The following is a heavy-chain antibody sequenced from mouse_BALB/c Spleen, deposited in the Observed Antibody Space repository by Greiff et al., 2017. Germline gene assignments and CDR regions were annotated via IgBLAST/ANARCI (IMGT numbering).Heavy chain of an antibody. CDR2: ISSGSSTI. D-gene: IGHD2-14*01. Sequence: DVMLVESGGGLVQPGGSRKLSCAASGFTFSSFGMHWVRQAPEKGLEWVAYISSGSSTIYYADTVKGRFTISRDNPKNTLFLQMTSLRSEDTAMYYCARHRYNAMDYWGQGTSVTVSS. CDR1: GFTFSSFG. V-gene: IGHV5-17*02. CDR3: ARHRYNAMDY. J-gene: IGHJ4*01.